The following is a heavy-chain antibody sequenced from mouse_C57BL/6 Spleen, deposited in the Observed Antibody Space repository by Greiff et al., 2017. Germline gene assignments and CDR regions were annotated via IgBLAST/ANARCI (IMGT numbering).Heavy chain of an antibody. CDR3: AREDYGSPRLAY. CDR1: GYTFTSYW. V-gene: IGHV1-52*01. Sequence: VQLQQPGAELVRPGSSVKLSCKASGYTFTSYWMHWVKQRPIQGLEWIGNIDPSDSETHYNQKFKDKATLTVDKSSSPAYMQLSSLTSEDSAVYYGAREDYGSPRLAYWGQGTLVTVSA. D-gene: IGHD1-1*01. J-gene: IGHJ3*01. CDR2: IDPSDSET.